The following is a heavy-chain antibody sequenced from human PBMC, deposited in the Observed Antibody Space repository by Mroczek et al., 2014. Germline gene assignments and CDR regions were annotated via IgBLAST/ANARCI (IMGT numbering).Heavy chain of an antibody. J-gene: IGHJ3*02. Sequence: QVQLQQWGPGLVKPSQTLSLTCTVSGGSISSGGYYWSWIRQHPGKGLEWIGYIYYSGSTYYNPSLKSRVTISVDTSKNQFSLKLSSVTAADTAVYYCARGSTNDAFDIWGQGTMVTVSS. CDR3: ARGSTNDAFDI. V-gene: IGHV4-31*03. CDR1: GGSISSGGYY. D-gene: IGHD1-26*01. CDR2: IYYSGST.